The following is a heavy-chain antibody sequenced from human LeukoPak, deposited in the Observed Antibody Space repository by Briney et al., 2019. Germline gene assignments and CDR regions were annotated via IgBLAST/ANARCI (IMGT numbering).Heavy chain of an antibody. J-gene: IGHJ4*02. CDR1: GFPFSSYW. V-gene: IGHV3-7*04. D-gene: IGHD5-24*01. CDR2: IKQDGSKK. Sequence: GGSLRLSCVASGFPFSSYWMTWVRQAPGKGLEWVANIKQDGSKKSYVDSVKGRFTVSRDNAKNSLYLQMNSLRAEDTAIYYCTRVGYIDEGIDYWGQGTLVTVSS. CDR3: TRVGYIDEGIDY.